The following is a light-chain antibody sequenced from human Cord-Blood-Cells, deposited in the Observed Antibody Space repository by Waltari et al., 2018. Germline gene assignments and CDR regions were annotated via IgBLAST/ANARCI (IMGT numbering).Light chain of an antibody. V-gene: IGKV4-1*01. CDR3: QQYYSTMYT. Sequence: DIVMTQSPDSLAVSLAERATINCKSSPSVLYSSNNKNYLAWYQQKPGQPPKLLIYWASTRESGVPDRFSGSGSGTDFTLTISSLQAEDVAVYYCQQYYSTMYTFGQGTKLEIK. CDR2: WAS. J-gene: IGKJ2*01. CDR1: PSVLYSSNNKNY.